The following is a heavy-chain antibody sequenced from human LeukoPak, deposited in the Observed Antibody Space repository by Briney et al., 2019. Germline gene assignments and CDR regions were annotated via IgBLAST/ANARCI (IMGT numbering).Heavy chain of an antibody. Sequence: ASVKVSCKASGYTFTSYGISWVRQAPGQGLEWMGWISAYNGNTNYAQKFQGRVTITTDESTSTAYMELTSLRSEDTAVYYCARDAGLIATRTWGQGTLVTVSS. CDR3: ARDAGLIATRT. J-gene: IGHJ4*02. V-gene: IGHV1-18*01. D-gene: IGHD6-6*01. CDR1: GYTFTSYG. CDR2: ISAYNGNT.